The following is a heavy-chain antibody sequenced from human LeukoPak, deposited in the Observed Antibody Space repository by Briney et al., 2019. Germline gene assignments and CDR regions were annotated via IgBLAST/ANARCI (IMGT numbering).Heavy chain of an antibody. V-gene: IGHV4-38-2*02. CDR3: ARDVKDVLRYFDWPNNWFDP. Sequence: PSETLSLTCTVSGYSISSGYYWGWIRQPPGKGLEWIGSIYHSGSTYYNPSLKSRVTISVDTSKNQFSLKLSSVTAADTAVYYCARDVKDVLRYFDWPNNWFDPWGQGTLVTVSS. CDR2: IYHSGST. CDR1: GYSISSGYY. D-gene: IGHD3-9*01. J-gene: IGHJ5*02.